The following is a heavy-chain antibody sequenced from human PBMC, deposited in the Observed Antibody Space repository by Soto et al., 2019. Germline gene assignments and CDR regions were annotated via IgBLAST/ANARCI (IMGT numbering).Heavy chain of an antibody. CDR1: GYRFSNYG. J-gene: IGHJ3*02. CDR2: ISGDNGDT. V-gene: IGHV1-18*01. Sequence: QVQLVQSGPEVKKPGASVKVSCKASGYRFSNYGISWVRQAPGQGLERMGWISGDNGDTNYAQRAQGRVTMTIGKLTSTFYRELRSVRSDVTAVYYCASDDASSMRARALDIWVQGTMVNVSS. CDR3: ASDDASSMRARALDI. D-gene: IGHD3-22*01.